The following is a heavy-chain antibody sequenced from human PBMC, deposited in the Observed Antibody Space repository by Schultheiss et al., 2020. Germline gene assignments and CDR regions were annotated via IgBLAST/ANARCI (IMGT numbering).Heavy chain of an antibody. CDR3: AVGFHSPAWFHP. CDR1: GFTFSDYY. Sequence: GESLKISCAASGFTFSDYYMSWIRQAPGKGLEWISYISSSGSTIYYADSVKGRFTISRDNARNSVYLQMNSLRVGDTAFYHCAVGFHSPAWFHPWGQGTLVTVSS. J-gene: IGHJ5*02. D-gene: IGHD2/OR15-2a*01. V-gene: IGHV3-11*01. CDR2: ISSSGSTI.